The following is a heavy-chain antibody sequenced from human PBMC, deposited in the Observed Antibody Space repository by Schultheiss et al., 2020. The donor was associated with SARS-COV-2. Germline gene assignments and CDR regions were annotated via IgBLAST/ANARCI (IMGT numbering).Heavy chain of an antibody. CDR1: GFTFSHYT. Sequence: GGSLRLSCAASGFTFSHYTMTWVRQAPGKGLEWVSTMSGSGPVTYYADSVKGRFTISRDNSKNTLYLQMNDLRGDDTAVYYCAKGSQMYPGGGAFKVLHRGQDYMDVWGIGTTVTVSS. D-gene: IGHD2-15*01. V-gene: IGHV3-23*01. J-gene: IGHJ6*03. CDR2: MSGSGPVT. CDR3: AKGSQMYPGGGAFKVLHRGQDYMDV.